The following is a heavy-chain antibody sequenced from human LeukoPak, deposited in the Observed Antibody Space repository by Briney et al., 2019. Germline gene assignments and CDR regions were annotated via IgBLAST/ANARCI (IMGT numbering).Heavy chain of an antibody. D-gene: IGHD3-10*01. CDR3: ARADITYYYGSGSQY. CDR2: INPNSGGT. V-gene: IGHV1-2*02. Sequence: RASVTVSCKASGYTFTDYYMHWVRQAPGQGLEWMGWINPNSGGTNYAQKFQGRVTMTRDTSISTAYMELSRLRSDDTAVYYCARADITYYYGSGSQYWGQGTLVTVSS. J-gene: IGHJ4*02. CDR1: GYTFTDYY.